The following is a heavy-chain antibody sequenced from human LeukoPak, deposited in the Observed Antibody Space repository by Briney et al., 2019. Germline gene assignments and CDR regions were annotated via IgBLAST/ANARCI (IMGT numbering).Heavy chain of an antibody. V-gene: IGHV1-8*01. J-gene: IGHJ6*03. CDR2: MNPNSGNT. CDR1: GYTFTSYD. Sequence: ASVKVSCKASGYTFTSYDINWVRQATGQGLEWMGWMNPNSGNTGYAQKFQGRVTMTRNTSISTAYMELSSLRSEDTAVYYCARGTRGSSRLPTPYYYYMDVWGKGTTVTVSS. CDR3: ARGTRGSSRLPTPYYYYMDV. D-gene: IGHD6-13*01.